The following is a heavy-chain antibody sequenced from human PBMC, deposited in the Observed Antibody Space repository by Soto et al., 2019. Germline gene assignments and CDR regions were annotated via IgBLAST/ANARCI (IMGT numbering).Heavy chain of an antibody. V-gene: IGHV1-3*01. Sequence: QVQLVQSGAEVKKPGSSVKVSCKASGYTFTSYAMHWVRQAPGHRLEWMGWINAGNGNTKYSQKFRGRVTITRDTSASTAYMELSSLRSEDTAVYSCSRASFDYWGQGTLVTVSS. CDR3: SRASFDY. J-gene: IGHJ4*02. CDR2: INAGNGNT. CDR1: GYTFTSYA.